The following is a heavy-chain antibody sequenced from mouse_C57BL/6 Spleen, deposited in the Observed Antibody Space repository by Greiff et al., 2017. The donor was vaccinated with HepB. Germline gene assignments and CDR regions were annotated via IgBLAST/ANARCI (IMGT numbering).Heavy chain of an antibody. CDR3: ARWNYGSFAY. CDR1: GFTFTDYY. CDR2: IRNKANGYTT. V-gene: IGHV7-3*01. D-gene: IGHD1-1*01. J-gene: IGHJ3*01. Sequence: EVHLVESGGGLVQPGGSLSLSCAASGFTFTDYYMSWVRQPPGKALEWLGFIRNKANGYTTEYSAPVKGRFTISRDNSQSILYLQMNALRAEDSATYYCARWNYGSFAYWGQGTLVTVSA.